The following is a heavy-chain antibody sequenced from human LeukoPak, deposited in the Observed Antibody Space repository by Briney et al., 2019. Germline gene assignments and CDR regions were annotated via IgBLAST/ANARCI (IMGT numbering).Heavy chain of an antibody. CDR2: INPSGGST. CDR1: GYTFTSYY. V-gene: IGHV1-46*01. J-gene: IGHJ4*02. D-gene: IGHD6-19*01. Sequence: ASVKVSCKASGYTFTSYYMHWVRQVPGQGLEWMGIINPSGGSTSYAQKFQGRVTMTRDTSTSTVYMELSSLRSEDTAVYYCARVGAVAGLDYWGQGTLVTVSS. CDR3: ARVGAVAGLDY.